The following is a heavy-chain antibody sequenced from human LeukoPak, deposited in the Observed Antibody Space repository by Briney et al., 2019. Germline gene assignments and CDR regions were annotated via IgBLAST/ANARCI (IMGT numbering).Heavy chain of an antibody. V-gene: IGHV3-48*02. Sequence: GGSLRLSCAASGFTFSSYSMNWVRQAPGRGLEWVSYISSGSSTIYYADSVKGRFTISRDNAKNSLHLQMNSLRDEDTAVYYCARDLGYSGDYWGQGTLVTVSS. CDR3: ARDLGYSGDY. CDR1: GFTFSSYS. CDR2: ISSGSSTI. J-gene: IGHJ4*02. D-gene: IGHD1-26*01.